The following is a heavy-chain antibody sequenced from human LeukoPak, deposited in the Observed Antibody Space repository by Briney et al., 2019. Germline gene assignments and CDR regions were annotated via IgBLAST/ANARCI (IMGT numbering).Heavy chain of an antibody. CDR2: ISSSGSTI. J-gene: IGHJ6*03. CDR1: GFTFSDYY. V-gene: IGHV3-11*01. CDR3: ARDRNYYYYMDV. Sequence: PGGSLRPSCAASGFTFSDYYMSWIRQAPGKGLEWVSYISSSGSTIYYADSVKGRFTISRDNAKNSLYLQMNSLRAEDTAVYYCARDRNYYYYMDVWGKGTTVTVSS.